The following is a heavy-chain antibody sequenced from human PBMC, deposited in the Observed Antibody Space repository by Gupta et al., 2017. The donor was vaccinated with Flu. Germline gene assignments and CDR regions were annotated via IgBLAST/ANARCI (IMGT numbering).Heavy chain of an antibody. CDR3: TTDTLQWLVREAGDY. Sequence: EVQLVESGGGLVKPGGSLRLSRAASGFAFSNAWLSCVRQAPGKGLEWVGRIKSKTDGGTTDYAAPVKGRFTISRDDSKNTLYLQMNSLKTEDTAVYYCTTDTLQWLVREAGDYWGQGTLVTVSS. J-gene: IGHJ4*02. V-gene: IGHV3-15*01. D-gene: IGHD6-19*01. CDR1: GFAFSNAW. CDR2: IKSKTDGGTT.